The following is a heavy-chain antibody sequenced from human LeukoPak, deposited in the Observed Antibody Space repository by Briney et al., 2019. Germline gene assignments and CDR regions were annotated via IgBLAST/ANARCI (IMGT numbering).Heavy chain of an antibody. CDR1: GGSIRSYY. CDR3: ARHGMATNSFDY. J-gene: IGHJ4*02. CDR2: IYYSGST. V-gene: IGHV4-59*08. Sequence: SETLSLTCTVSGGSIRSYYWNWIRQPPGKGLEWIGYIYYSGSTNYNPSLKSRVTISVDTSKNQFSLKLSSVTAADTAVYYCARHGMATNSFDYWGQGTLVTVSS. D-gene: IGHD5-24*01.